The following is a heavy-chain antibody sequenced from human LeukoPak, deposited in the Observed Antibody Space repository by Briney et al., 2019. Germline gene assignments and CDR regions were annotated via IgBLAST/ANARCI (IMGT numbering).Heavy chain of an antibody. D-gene: IGHD1-14*01. CDR2: IKQDGSEK. Sequence: GRSLRLSCAASGFTFSNYWMSWVRQAPGKGLEWVANIKQDGSEKYYVDSVKGRFTISRDNAKNSLYLQMNSLRAEDTAVYYCARRYFDYWGQGTLVTVSS. CDR1: GFTFSNYW. V-gene: IGHV3-7*01. J-gene: IGHJ4*02. CDR3: ARRYFDY.